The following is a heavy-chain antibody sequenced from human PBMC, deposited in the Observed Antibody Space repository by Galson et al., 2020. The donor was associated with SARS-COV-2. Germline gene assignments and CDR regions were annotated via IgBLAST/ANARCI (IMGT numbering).Heavy chain of an antibody. Sequence: SGPTLVKPTQTLTLTCTFSRFSLSTSGGGVGWVRQPPGKPLEWLALLYCDDDKRYSPSLKSRLTLTKDTSKNQVVLTMTNMDPVDTATYYGAHCGTMVYFMDVWGQGTTVTVSS. J-gene: IGHJ6*02. V-gene: IGHV2-5*02. CDR2: LYCDDDK. CDR3: AHCGTMVYFMDV. CDR1: RFSLSTSGGG. D-gene: IGHD3-10*01.